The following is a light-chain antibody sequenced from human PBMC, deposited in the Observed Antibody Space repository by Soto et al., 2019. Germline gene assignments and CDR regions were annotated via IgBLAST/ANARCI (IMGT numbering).Light chain of an antibody. CDR3: QQSYSTPFS. CDR1: QSISSY. V-gene: IGKV1-39*01. CDR2: AAS. Sequence: DIQMTQSPSSLSASVGDRVTITCRASQSISSYLNWYQQKPGQAPKLLIYAASSLQSGVPSRFSGSGSGTDFTLTISSLQPEDFATYYGQQSYSTPFSFGPGNKVDIK. J-gene: IGKJ3*01.